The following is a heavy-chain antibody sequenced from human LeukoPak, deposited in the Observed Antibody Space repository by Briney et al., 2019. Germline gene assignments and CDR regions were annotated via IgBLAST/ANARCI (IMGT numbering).Heavy chain of an antibody. CDR3: ARVDGYYFSDAFDI. V-gene: IGHV1-69*05. J-gene: IGHJ3*02. Sequence: GASVKVSCKASGGTFSSYAISWVRQAPGQGLEWMGGIIPIFGTANYAQKFQGRVTITTDESTSTAYMELSSLRSEDTAVYYCARVDGYYFSDAFDIWGQRDNGHRLF. D-gene: IGHD3-22*01. CDR1: GGTFSSYA. CDR2: IIPIFGTA.